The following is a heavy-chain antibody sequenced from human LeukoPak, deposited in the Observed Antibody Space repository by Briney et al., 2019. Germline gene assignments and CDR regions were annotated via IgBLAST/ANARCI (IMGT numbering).Heavy chain of an antibody. CDR2: IKSKARGGTT. Sequence: GGSLRLSCEASGFTFSSHWMRWARQAPGRGLEWVGRIKSKARGGTTDYAAPVKGRFTIARDDSKDTLDLQMNSLKTEDTAVYYCTTDHFNWGRGTLVTVSS. CDR1: GFTFSSHW. J-gene: IGHJ4*02. V-gene: IGHV3-15*01. CDR3: TTDHFN.